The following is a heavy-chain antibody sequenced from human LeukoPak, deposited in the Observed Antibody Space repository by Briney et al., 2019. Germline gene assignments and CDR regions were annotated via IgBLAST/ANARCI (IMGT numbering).Heavy chain of an antibody. Sequence: SQTLSLTCTVSGGSVSSGDYYWSWIRQPPGKGLEWIGYIYYSGSTYYNPSLKSRVTISVDTSKNQFSLKLSSVTAADTAVYYCARDREVAVAGTDYRGQGTLVTVSS. D-gene: IGHD6-19*01. J-gene: IGHJ4*02. CDR2: IYYSGST. CDR3: ARDREVAVAGTDY. CDR1: GGSVSSGDYY. V-gene: IGHV4-30-4*08.